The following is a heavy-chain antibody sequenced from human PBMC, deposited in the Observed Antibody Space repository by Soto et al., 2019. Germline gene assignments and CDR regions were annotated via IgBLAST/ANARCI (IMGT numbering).Heavy chain of an antibody. CDR3: AKEVSLGSTVDLGY. Sequence: GGSLRLSCAASGFTFTIFAMSWVRQSPGKGLEWVSTISGSGGSTYYADAVKGRFTISRDNSMGTLYLQMKSLRVEDTTIYYCAKEVSLGSTVDLGYWGQGTLVTVSS. CDR2: ISGSGGST. D-gene: IGHD7-27*01. V-gene: IGHV3-23*01. J-gene: IGHJ4*02. CDR1: GFTFTIFA.